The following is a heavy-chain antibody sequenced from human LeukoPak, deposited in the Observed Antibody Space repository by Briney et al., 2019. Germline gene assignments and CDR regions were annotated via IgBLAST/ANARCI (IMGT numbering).Heavy chain of an antibody. J-gene: IGHJ5*02. CDR2: IKQDGSEK. D-gene: IGHD5-18*01. CDR1: GFTFSSYW. CDR3: ARDSGYSYGAFDP. V-gene: IGHV3-7*01. Sequence: GGSLRLSCAASGFTFSSYWMSWVRQAPGKGLEWVANIKQDGSEKYYVDSVKGRFTISRDNAKNSLYLQMNSLRAEDTAVYYCARDSGYSYGAFDPWGQGTLVTVSS.